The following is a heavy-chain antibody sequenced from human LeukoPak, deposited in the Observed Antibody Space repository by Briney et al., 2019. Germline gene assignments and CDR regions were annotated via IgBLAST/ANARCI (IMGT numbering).Heavy chain of an antibody. V-gene: IGHV3-30*04. CDR1: GFTFSSYA. CDR3: ARGGTAMEGGYYYYYGMDV. CDR2: ISYDGSNK. J-gene: IGHJ6*02. D-gene: IGHD5-18*01. Sequence: GGSLRLSCAASGFTFSSYAMPWVRQAPGKGLEWVAVISYDGSNKYYADSVKGRFTISRDNSKNTLYLQMNSLRAEDTAVYYCARGGTAMEGGYYYYYGMDVWGQGTTVTVSS.